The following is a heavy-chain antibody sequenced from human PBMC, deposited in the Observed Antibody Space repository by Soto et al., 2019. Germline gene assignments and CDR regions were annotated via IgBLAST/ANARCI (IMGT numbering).Heavy chain of an antibody. V-gene: IGHV4-59*01. Sequence: KPSETLSLTCNVSGGSISNYYWTWVRQSPEKGLEWIGYMYYNGNINYNPSLKSRVTISIDTSKNQFSLTLKSVTAADTAGYYCASGGNWFDPWGQGVLVTVSS. D-gene: IGHD3-16*01. CDR2: MYYNGNI. CDR1: GGSISNYY. J-gene: IGHJ5*02. CDR3: ASGGNWFDP.